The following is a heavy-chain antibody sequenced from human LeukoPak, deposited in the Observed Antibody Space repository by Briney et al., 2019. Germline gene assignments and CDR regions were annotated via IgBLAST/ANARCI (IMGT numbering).Heavy chain of an antibody. J-gene: IGHJ4*02. V-gene: IGHV3-23*01. CDR1: GFTFSSYG. CDR3: AKSGSYFRDDYYFDY. Sequence: GGSLGLSCAASGFTFSSYGMSWVRQAPGKGLEWVSAISGSGGSTYYADSVKGRFTISRDNSKNTLYLQMNSLRAEDTAVYYCAKSGSYFRDDYYFDYWGQGTLVTVSS. D-gene: IGHD1-26*01. CDR2: ISGSGGST.